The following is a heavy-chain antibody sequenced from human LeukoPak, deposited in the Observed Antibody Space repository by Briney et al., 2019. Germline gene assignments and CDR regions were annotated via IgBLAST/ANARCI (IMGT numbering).Heavy chain of an antibody. CDR2: IRSKTYRGTA. Sequence: PGGSLRLSCTASGFTFCDYAMSWVPQAPGKGLEWVGFIRSKTYRGTAEYAASVKGRFTISRDDSKSIAYLQTNSLKTDDTAVYYCTSVHDSSAYYHSGVDYWGQGTLVTVSS. V-gene: IGHV3-49*04. D-gene: IGHD3-22*01. CDR1: GFTFCDYA. J-gene: IGHJ4*02. CDR3: TSVHDSSAYYHSGVDY.